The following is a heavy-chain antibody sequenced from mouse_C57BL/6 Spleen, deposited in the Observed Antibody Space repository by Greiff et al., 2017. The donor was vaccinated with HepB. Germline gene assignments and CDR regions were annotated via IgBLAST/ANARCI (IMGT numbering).Heavy chain of an antibody. J-gene: IGHJ1*03. CDR1: GFNFKDDY. CDR2: IDPENGDT. Sequence: VQLQQSGAELVRPGASVKLSCTASGFNFKDDYMHWVKQRPEQGLEWIGRIDPENGDTEYASKFQGKATITADTSSNTAYLQLSSLTYEDTAVYYCTTRWYFDVWGTGTTVTVSS. CDR3: TTRWYFDV. V-gene: IGHV14-4*01.